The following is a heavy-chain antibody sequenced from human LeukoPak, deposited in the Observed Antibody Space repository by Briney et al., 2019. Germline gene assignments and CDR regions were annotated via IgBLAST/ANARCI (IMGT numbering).Heavy chain of an antibody. Sequence: GRSLRLSCAASGFTFSSYALHWVRQAPGKGLEWVAVISYDGSNKYYADSVEGRFTISRDNSKNTLYLQMNSLRAEDTAVYYCARVEGTGTLGLWGQGTLVTVSS. D-gene: IGHD1-7*01. CDR2: ISYDGSNK. V-gene: IGHV3-30-3*01. CDR1: GFTFSSYA. J-gene: IGHJ4*02. CDR3: ARVEGTGTLGL.